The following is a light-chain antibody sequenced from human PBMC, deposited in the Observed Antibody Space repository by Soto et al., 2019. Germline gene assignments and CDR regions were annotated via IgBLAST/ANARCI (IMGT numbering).Light chain of an antibody. J-gene: IGKJ4*01. CDR2: KAS. V-gene: IGKV1-5*03. Sequence: DIQMTQSPSTLSASIGDRVTITCRASQSISSRLAWSQQKPGKAPKLLIYKASSLETGVPSRFSASGSGTEFTLTISSLQPDDFATYYCQQYKTYPLTFGGGTRVEIK. CDR1: QSISSR. CDR3: QQYKTYPLT.